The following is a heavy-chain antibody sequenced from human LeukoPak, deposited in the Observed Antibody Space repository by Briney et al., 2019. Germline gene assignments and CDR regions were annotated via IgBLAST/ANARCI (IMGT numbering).Heavy chain of an antibody. CDR2: INHSGST. D-gene: IGHD3-16*01. V-gene: IGHV4-34*01. CDR1: GGSFSGYY. Sequence: SETLSLTCAVYGGSFSGYYWSWIRQPPGKGLEWIGEINHSGSTNYNPSLKSRVTITVDTSKNQFSLKLSSVTAADTAVYYCARAGTNRKWGYWGQGTLVTVSS. J-gene: IGHJ4*02. CDR3: ARAGTNRKWGY.